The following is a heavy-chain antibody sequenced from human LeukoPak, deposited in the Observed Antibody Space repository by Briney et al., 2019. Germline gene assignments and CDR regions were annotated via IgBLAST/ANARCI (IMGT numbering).Heavy chain of an antibody. CDR3: AKEEGGLIGP. Sequence: PGGSLRLSCAASGFTFSNYWMNWVRQAPGKGLEWVANIKQDGGEKSYVDSVKGRSTISRDNAKNSLHLQMNSLRAEDTAVYYCAKEEGGLIGPWGQGTLVTVSS. D-gene: IGHD3-22*01. J-gene: IGHJ5*02. CDR1: GFTFSNYW. CDR2: IKQDGGEK. V-gene: IGHV3-7*03.